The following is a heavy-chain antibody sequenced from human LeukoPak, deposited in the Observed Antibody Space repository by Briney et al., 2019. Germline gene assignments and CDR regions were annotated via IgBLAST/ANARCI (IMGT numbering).Heavy chain of an antibody. J-gene: IGHJ4*02. V-gene: IGHV1-3*01. CDR1: GYTFTNYV. CDR3: ARDDCGDTCYPGGY. Sequence: ASVKVSCKASGYTFTNYVVNWVRRAPGQRPEWMGWINAGNGDTKYSQNFQGRVTITRDTSASTAYMELSSLTSEDTALYYCARDDCGDTCYPGGYWGQGTLVTVSS. CDR2: INAGNGDT. D-gene: IGHD2-21*01.